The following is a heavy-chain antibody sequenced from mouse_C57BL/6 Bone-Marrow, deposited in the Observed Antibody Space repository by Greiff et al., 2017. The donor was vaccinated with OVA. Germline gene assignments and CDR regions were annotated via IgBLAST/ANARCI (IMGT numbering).Heavy chain of an antibody. D-gene: IGHD1-1*01. Sequence: VMLVESGAELVKPGASVKLSCKASGYTFTEYTIHWVKQRSGQGLEWIGWFYPGSGSIKYNEKFKDKATLTADKSSSTVYMELSRLTSEDSAVYFCARHEGYGSSYWYFDVWGTGTTVTVSS. V-gene: IGHV1-62-2*01. J-gene: IGHJ1*03. CDR3: ARHEGYGSSYWYFDV. CDR2: FYPGSGSI. CDR1: GYTFTEYT.